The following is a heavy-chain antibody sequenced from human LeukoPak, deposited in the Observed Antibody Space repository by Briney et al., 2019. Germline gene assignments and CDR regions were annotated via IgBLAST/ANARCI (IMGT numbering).Heavy chain of an antibody. Sequence: GGSLRLSCAASGFTFSSYEMNWVRQAPGKGLEWVSYISSSGSTIYYADSVKGRFTISRDNAKNLLYLQMNSLRAEDTAVYYCAAFRGSGSYYALDYWGQGTLVTVSS. J-gene: IGHJ4*02. V-gene: IGHV3-48*03. D-gene: IGHD3-10*01. CDR2: ISSSGSTI. CDR1: GFTFSSYE. CDR3: AAFRGSGSYYALDY.